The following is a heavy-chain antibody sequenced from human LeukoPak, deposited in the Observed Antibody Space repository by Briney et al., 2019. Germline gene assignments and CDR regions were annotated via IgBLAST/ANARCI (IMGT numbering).Heavy chain of an antibody. Sequence: SETLSLTCAVSGGSISSSNWWSWVRQPPGKGLEWIGEIYHSGSTNYNPSLKSRVTMSVDKSKNQFSLKLSSVTAADTAVYYCARVVGGYWGGGYFDYWGQGTLVTVSS. CDR1: GGSISSSNW. CDR2: IYHSGST. J-gene: IGHJ4*02. CDR3: ARVVGGYWGGGYFDY. D-gene: IGHD1-26*01. V-gene: IGHV4-4*02.